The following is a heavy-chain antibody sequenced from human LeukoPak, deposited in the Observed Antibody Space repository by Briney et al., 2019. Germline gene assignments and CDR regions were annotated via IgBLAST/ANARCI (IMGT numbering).Heavy chain of an antibody. Sequence: PSETLSLTCTVSGYSISSGYYWGWIRQPPGKGLEWIGSIYHSGSTYYNPSLKSRVTMSVDTSKNQFSLKLSSVTAADTAVYYCARTNYYGSGSRRSSWFDPWGQGTLVTVSS. J-gene: IGHJ5*02. V-gene: IGHV4-38-2*02. D-gene: IGHD3-10*01. CDR2: IYHSGST. CDR3: ARTNYYGSGSRRSSWFDP. CDR1: GYSISSGYY.